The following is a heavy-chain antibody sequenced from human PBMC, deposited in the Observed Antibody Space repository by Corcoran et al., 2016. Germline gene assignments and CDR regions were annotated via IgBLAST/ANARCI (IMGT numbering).Heavy chain of an antibody. CDR3: AGAPHRSDDFWGGYGRGGYYDYGMDV. CDR1: GGTFSSYA. J-gene: IGHJ6*02. D-gene: IGHD3-3*01. V-gene: IGHV1-69*01. CDR2: IIPIFGTA. Sequence: QVQLVQSGAEVKKPGSSVKVSCKASGGTFSSYAISWVRQAPGQGLEWMGGIIPIFGTANYAQKFQGRVTITADESTSTAYMELSSLRSEDTAVYYCAGAPHRSDDFWGGYGRGGYYDYGMDVGGQGTTVTGS.